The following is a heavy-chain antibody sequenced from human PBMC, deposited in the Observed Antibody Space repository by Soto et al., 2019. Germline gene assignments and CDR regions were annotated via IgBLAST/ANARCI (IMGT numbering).Heavy chain of an antibody. CDR1: GVTFNSYG. CDR3: ARDLATPPYYFDT. CDR2: IIPILGTT. J-gene: IGHJ4*02. V-gene: IGHV1-69*12. Sequence: QVQQVQSGTEVKKPGSSVKVSCEASGVTFNSYGINWVRRAPGQGLEWMGGIIPILGTTNYAQKFQGRLTITADESTSTVYMELNSLRSDDTAIYYCARDLATPPYYFDTWGQGTLVTVSS.